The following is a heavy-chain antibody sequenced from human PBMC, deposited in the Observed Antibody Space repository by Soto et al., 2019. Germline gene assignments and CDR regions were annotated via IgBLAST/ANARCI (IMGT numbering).Heavy chain of an antibody. D-gene: IGHD2-2*01. Sequence: NPGGSLRLSCAASGFTFSDYYMTWVRQAPGKGLEWIATITSASSVIHYADSVKGRFTVSRDNAKQSLYLQMNNLRAEDTALYYCARDYCSKTNCPNYDMDVWGQGTTVTVSS. CDR3: ARDYCSKTNCPNYDMDV. J-gene: IGHJ6*02. V-gene: IGHV3-11*01. CDR2: ITSASSVI. CDR1: GFTFSDYY.